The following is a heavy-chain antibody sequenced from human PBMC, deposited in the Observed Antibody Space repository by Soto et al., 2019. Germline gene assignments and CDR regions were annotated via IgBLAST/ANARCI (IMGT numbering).Heavy chain of an antibody. D-gene: IGHD3-10*01. J-gene: IGHJ4*02. CDR1: GFTFSSHS. CDR3: AREWSTSGDLDY. CDR2: ISYDGSIK. Sequence: QVQLVESGGGVVQPGMSLRLSCPASGFTFSSHSIQWVRQAPGKGLEWVAVISYDGSIKYYADSVKGRFTISRDNSKNTAYLQMNSLRAEDTAVFYCAREWSTSGDLDYWGQGTLVIVSS. V-gene: IGHV3-30-3*01.